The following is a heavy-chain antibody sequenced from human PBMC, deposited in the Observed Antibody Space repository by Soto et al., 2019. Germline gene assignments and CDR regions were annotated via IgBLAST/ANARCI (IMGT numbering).Heavy chain of an antibody. V-gene: IGHV1-69*01. CDR2: IIPIFGTA. CDR1: GGTFSSYA. CDR3: ARVAVGPVVVTAMIWFDP. D-gene: IGHD2-21*02. J-gene: IGHJ5*02. Sequence: QVQLVQSGAEVKKPGSSVKVSCKASGGTFSSYAISWVRQAPGQGLEWMGGIIPIFGTANYAQKFQGRVTITADESTSTAYMELSSLRSEATAVYYWARVAVGPVVVTAMIWFDPWGQGTLVTVSS.